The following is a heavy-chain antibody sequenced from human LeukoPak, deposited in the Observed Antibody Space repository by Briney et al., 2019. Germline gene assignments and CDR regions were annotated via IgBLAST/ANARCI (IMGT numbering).Heavy chain of an antibody. Sequence: GGSLRLSCAASGFTFSSYAMHWVRQAPGKGLEWVAVISYDGSNKYYADSVKGRFTISRDNSKNTLYLQMNSRRAEDTAVYYCARSSIILGYCSGGSCYSGFDYCGEGRLVTVSS. J-gene: IGHJ4*02. CDR2: ISYDGSNK. CDR1: GFTFSSYA. CDR3: ARSSIILGYCSGGSCYSGFDY. D-gene: IGHD2-15*01. V-gene: IGHV3-30-3*01.